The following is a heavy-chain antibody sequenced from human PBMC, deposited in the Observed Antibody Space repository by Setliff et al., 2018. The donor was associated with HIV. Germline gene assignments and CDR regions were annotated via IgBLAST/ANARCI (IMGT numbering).Heavy chain of an antibody. CDR3: ARGRDKYGPIDY. CDR2: IYYSGST. Sequence: ASETLSLTCTVSGGSISSGGYYWSWIRQHPGKGLEWIGYIYYSGSTNYNPSLKSRVTISVDTSRSQFSLKLSSVTAADTAVYYCARGRDKYGPIDYWGQGTLVTVSS. J-gene: IGHJ4*02. D-gene: IGHD3-10*01. CDR1: GGSISSGGYY. V-gene: IGHV4-61*08.